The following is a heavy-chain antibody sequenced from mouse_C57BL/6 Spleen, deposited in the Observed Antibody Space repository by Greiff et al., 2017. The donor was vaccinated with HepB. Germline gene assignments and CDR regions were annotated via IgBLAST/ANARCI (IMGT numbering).Heavy chain of an antibody. J-gene: IGHJ2*01. V-gene: IGHV1-55*01. D-gene: IGHD1-1*01. CDR3: ANGRGERYYFDY. CDR1: GYTFTSYW. CDR2: IYPGSGST. Sequence: QVQLQQPGAELVKPGASVKMSCKASGYTFTSYWITWVKQRPGQGLEWIGDIYPGSGSTNYNEKFKSKATLTVDTSSSTAYMQLSSLTSEDSAVYYCANGRGERYYFDYWGQGTTLTVSS.